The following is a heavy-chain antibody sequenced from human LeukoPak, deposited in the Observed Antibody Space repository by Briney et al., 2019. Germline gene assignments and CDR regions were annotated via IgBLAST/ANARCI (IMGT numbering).Heavy chain of an antibody. Sequence: GGSLRLSCAACGFTFSRSWMSWVRQAPGKGLEWVANINQDGSEEYYVGSVEGRFTISRDNAKSSLYLQMNSLRAEDTAVYYCTSMVTQHKYFGPWGQGSLVTVS. CDR3: TSMVTQHKYFGP. CDR2: INQDGSEE. J-gene: IGHJ5*02. V-gene: IGHV3-7*01. D-gene: IGHD4/OR15-4a*01. CDR1: GFTFSRSW.